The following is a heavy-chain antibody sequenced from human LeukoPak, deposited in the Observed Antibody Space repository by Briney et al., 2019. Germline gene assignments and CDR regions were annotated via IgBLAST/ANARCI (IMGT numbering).Heavy chain of an antibody. Sequence: AGGPLRLSCAASGFTFSNHGMHWVRQAPGKGLEWVAVISSDGNTKYYSDSVKGRFTISRDNSKNVMSPQIDSLTREDTAVYYCAKEGSANYLSFDHWGQGTLVTVSS. D-gene: IGHD4/OR15-4a*01. J-gene: IGHJ4*02. CDR1: GFTFSNHG. V-gene: IGHV3-30*18. CDR3: AKEGSANYLSFDH. CDR2: ISSDGNTK.